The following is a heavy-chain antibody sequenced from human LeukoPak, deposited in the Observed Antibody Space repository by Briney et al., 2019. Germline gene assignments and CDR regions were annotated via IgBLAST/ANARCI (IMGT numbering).Heavy chain of an antibody. Sequence: PSETLSLTCTVSGGSISSGGYYWSWIRQPPGKGLEWIGYIYHSGSTYYNPSLKSRVTISVDRSKNQFSLKLSSVTAADTAVYYCARDGDPILRFLEWEGAFDIWGQGTMVTVSS. CDR1: GGSISSGGYY. J-gene: IGHJ3*02. V-gene: IGHV4-30-2*01. CDR2: IYHSGST. D-gene: IGHD3-3*01. CDR3: ARDGDPILRFLEWEGAFDI.